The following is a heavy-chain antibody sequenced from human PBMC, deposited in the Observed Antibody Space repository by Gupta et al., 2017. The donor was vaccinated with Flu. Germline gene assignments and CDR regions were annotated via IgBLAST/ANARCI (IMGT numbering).Heavy chain of an antibody. CDR1: GFIFSSYG. V-gene: IGHV3-30*18. D-gene: IGHD3-10*01. CDR3: AKDLGGSGSYYTFDY. J-gene: IGHJ4*02. Sequence: VQLVESGGGVVQPGRSLRLSCAASGFIFSSYGMHWVRQAPGKGLEWVAVMSHDGSSRYYGDSVMGRFNISRDNSKNTLYLQMNSLRAEDTAVYYCAKDLGGSGSYYTFDYWGQGTLVTVSS. CDR2: MSHDGSSR.